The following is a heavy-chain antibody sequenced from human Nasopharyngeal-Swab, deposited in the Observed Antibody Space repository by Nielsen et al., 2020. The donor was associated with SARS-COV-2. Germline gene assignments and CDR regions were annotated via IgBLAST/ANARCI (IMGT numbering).Heavy chain of an antibody. V-gene: IGHV1-24*01. J-gene: IGHJ6*02. Sequence: ASVKVSCKVSGYTLTELSMHWVRQAPGKGLEWMGGFDPEDGETIYAQKFQGRVTMTEDTSTDTAYMELSRLRSDDTAVYYCARDPTSVAGTGDYYYGTDVWGQETTVTVSS. CDR3: ARDPTSVAGTGDYYYGTDV. CDR2: FDPEDGET. CDR1: GYTLTELS. D-gene: IGHD6-19*01.